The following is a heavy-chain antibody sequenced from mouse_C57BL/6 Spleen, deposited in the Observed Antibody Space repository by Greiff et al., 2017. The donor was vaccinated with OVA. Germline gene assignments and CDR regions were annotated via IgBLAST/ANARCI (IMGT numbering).Heavy chain of an antibody. V-gene: IGHV5-12*01. J-gene: IGHJ4*01. CDR1: GFTFSDYY. D-gene: IGHD2-1*01. Sequence: EVKVVESGGGLVQPGGSLKLSCAASGFTFSDYYMYWVRQTPEKRLEWVAYISNGGGSTYYPDTVKGRFTISRDNAKNTLYLQMSRLKSEDTAMYYCARGGNYFPMDYWGQGTSVTVSS. CDR2: ISNGGGST. CDR3: ARGGNYFPMDY.